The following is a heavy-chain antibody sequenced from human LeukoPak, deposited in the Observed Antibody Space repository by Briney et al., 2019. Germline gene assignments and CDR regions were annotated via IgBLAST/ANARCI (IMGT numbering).Heavy chain of an antibody. J-gene: IGHJ4*02. D-gene: IGHD2-15*01. CDR2: VSDSGDRT. V-gene: IGHV3-23*01. CDR3: ASRDPCNGGMCYGLAY. CDR1: GFTLASYG. Sequence: HPGGSLRLSCAPSGFTLASYGMHWARQAPGKGLEWVSGVSDSGDRTYYADSVKGRFTISRDNSKNTLYLQMNSLRDEDTALYYCASRDPCNGGMCYGLAYWGQGTLVTVSS.